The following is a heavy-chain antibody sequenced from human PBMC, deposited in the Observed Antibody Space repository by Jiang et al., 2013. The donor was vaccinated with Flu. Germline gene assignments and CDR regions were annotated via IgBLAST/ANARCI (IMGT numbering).Heavy chain of an antibody. CDR2: IYYSGST. V-gene: IGHV4-59*08. J-gene: IGHJ5*02. D-gene: IGHD6-19*01. CDR3: ARFNQWLVRSNWFDP. Sequence: LVKPSETLSLTCTVSGGSISSYYWSWIRQPPGKGLEWIGYIYYSGSTNYNPSLKSRVTISVDTSKNQFSLKLSSVTAADTAVYYCARFNQWLVRSNWFDPWGQGTLVTVSS. CDR1: GGSISSYY.